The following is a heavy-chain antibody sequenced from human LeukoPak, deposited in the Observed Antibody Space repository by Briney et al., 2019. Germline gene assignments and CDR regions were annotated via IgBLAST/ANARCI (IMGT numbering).Heavy chain of an antibody. V-gene: IGHV3-21*01. CDR2: ISSSSSYI. CDR3: ARDLPRITIFGVVIRSGMDV. J-gene: IGHJ6*02. CDR1: GFTFSSYS. Sequence: GGSLRLSCAASGFTFSSYSMNWVRQAPGNGLEWVSSISSSSSYIYYADSVKGRFTISRDNAKNSLYLQMNSLRAEDTAVYYCARDLPRITIFGVVIRSGMDVWGQGTTVTVSS. D-gene: IGHD3-3*01.